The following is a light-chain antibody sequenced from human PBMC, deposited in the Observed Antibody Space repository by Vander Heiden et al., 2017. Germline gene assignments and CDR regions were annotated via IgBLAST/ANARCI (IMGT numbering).Light chain of an antibody. CDR1: QSVSSY. Sequence: EIVLTQSPATLSLSPGERATLPCRASQSVSSYLAWYQQKPGQAPRLLIYDASNRATGIPARFSGSGSGTDFTLTISSLEPEDFAVYYCQQRLTFGGGTKVEIK. J-gene: IGKJ4*01. V-gene: IGKV3-11*01. CDR2: DAS. CDR3: QQRLT.